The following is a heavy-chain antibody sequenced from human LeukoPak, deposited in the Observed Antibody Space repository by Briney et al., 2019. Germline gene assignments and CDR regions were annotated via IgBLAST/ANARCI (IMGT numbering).Heavy chain of an antibody. Sequence: GGSLRLSCAASGFTFSSYAMSWVRQAPGKGLEWVAVIWYDGSNKYYADSVKGRFTISRDNSKNTLYLQMNSLRAEDTAVYYCARAGSGWYEVDYWGQGTLVTVSS. V-gene: IGHV3-33*08. J-gene: IGHJ4*02. CDR1: GFTFSSYA. D-gene: IGHD6-19*01. CDR2: IWYDGSNK. CDR3: ARAGSGWYEVDY.